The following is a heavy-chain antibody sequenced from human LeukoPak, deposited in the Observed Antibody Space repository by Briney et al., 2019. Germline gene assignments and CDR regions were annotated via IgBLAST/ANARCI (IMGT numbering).Heavy chain of an antibody. V-gene: IGHV3-30*02. J-gene: IGHJ4*02. CDR2: IRYDGSTK. CDR1: GFTFSSYE. CDR3: AKGNPDTSFDY. D-gene: IGHD2-2*02. Sequence: PGGSLRLSCAASGFTFSSYEMNWVRQAPGKGPEWVAFIRYDGSTKYYTDSVKGRFTISRDTSKNTLYLQMNSLRTGDTAVYYCAKGNPDTSFDYWGQGTLVTVSS.